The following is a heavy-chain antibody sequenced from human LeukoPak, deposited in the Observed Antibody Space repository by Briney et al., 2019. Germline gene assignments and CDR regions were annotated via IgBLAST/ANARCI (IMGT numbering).Heavy chain of an antibody. CDR3: ARSRVRIAVAGPLFDY. D-gene: IGHD6-19*01. CDR2: IYYSGST. V-gene: IGHV4-59*01. J-gene: IGHJ4*02. CDR1: GGSISSYY. Sequence: SETLSLTCTVSGGSISSYYWSWIRQPPGKGLEWIGYIYYSGSTNYNPSLKSRVTISVDTSKNQFSLKLSSVTAADTAVYYCARSRVRIAVAGPLFDYWGQGTLATVSS.